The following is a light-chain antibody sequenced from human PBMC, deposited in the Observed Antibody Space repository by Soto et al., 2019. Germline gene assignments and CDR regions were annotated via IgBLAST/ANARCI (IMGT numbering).Light chain of an antibody. CDR3: QHYKRYSEA. Sequence: DIPMTQSPSTLSGSVGDRVTITCRASQTISSWLAWYQQKPGKAPKLLIFNASTLKSGVPSRFSGSGSGTEFTLTISSLQPDDFATYYCQHYKRYSEAFGQGTKVELK. CDR2: NAS. J-gene: IGKJ1*01. CDR1: QTISSW. V-gene: IGKV1-5*03.